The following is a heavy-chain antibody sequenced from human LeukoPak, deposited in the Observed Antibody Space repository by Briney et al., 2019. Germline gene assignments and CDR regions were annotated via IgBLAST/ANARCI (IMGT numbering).Heavy chain of an antibody. D-gene: IGHD6-13*01. CDR3: ARDGNTPAGIAAAAMGDAFDI. CDR2: INFDGSRT. J-gene: IGHJ3*02. Sequence: GGSLRLSCAASRVTFTNYWMHWVRQPPGKGPVWVSRINFDGSRTAYADSVKGRFTISRDNSKNTLYLQMNSLRAEDTAVYYCARDGNTPAGIAAAAMGDAFDIWGRGTMVTVSS. CDR1: RVTFTNYW. V-gene: IGHV3-74*01.